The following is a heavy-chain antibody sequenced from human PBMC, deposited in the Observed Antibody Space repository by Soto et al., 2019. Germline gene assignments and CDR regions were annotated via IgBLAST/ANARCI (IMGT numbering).Heavy chain of an antibody. Sequence: EVQLVESGGGLVQPGRSLRLSCAASGFTFDDYAMHWVRQPPGKGLEWVSSISWNSGNLGYADSVKGRFTISRDNAKTSLYLQMTSLRVEDRALYSCPRGAPPTVSAFNDYGGQGPRVTAS. D-gene: IGHD4-17*01. CDR2: ISWNSGNL. V-gene: IGHV3-9*01. CDR1: GFTFDDYA. J-gene: IGHJ4*02. CDR3: PRGAPPTVSAFNDY.